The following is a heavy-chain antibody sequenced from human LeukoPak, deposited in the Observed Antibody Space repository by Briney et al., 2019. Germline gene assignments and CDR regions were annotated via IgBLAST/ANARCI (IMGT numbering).Heavy chain of an antibody. D-gene: IGHD5-18*01. Sequence: GESLKISCRASGHDFPDYWIGWVRQMPGKGLEWMGIIFPRDSNTVYGPSFQGQVTISVDTSISTAYLQWSSLKASDTAMYYCAFVDTAYWGQGTLVTVSS. V-gene: IGHV5-51*01. CDR2: IFPRDSNT. J-gene: IGHJ4*02. CDR3: AFVDTAY. CDR1: GHDFPDYW.